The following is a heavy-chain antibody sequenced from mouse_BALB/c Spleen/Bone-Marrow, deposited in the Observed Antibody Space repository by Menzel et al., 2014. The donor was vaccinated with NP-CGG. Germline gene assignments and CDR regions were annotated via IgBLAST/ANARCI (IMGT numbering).Heavy chain of an antibody. CDR3: AKNYYYGYVAY. CDR1: GFDFSRYW. V-gene: IGHV4-1*02. J-gene: IGHJ3*01. D-gene: IGHD1-2*01. Sequence: EVHLVESGGGLVQPGGSLKLSCAASGFDFSRYWVTWVRQAPGKGLEWIGEINPDSSTINYTPSLKDKFIISRDNAKNTLFLQMSKVRSEDTALYYCAKNYYYGYVAYWGQGTLVTVSA. CDR2: INPDSSTI.